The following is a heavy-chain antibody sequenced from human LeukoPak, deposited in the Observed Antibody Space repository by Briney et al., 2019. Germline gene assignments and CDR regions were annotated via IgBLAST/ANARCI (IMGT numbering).Heavy chain of an antibody. CDR1: GFTFDDYG. D-gene: IGHD6-19*01. V-gene: IGHV3-20*04. CDR3: ARDPQWLDPFDY. J-gene: IGHJ4*02. Sequence: GGSLRLSCAASGFTFDDYGMSWVRQAPGKGLEWVSGINWDGGSTGYADSVQGRFTISRDNAKNSLYLQMNSLRAEDTALYYCARDPQWLDPFDYWGQGTLVTVSS. CDR2: INWDGGST.